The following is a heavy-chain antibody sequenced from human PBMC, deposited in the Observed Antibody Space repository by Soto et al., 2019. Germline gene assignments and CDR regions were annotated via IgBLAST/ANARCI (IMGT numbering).Heavy chain of an antibody. CDR3: ESTLYSSSYHYFDS. D-gene: IGHD6-6*01. J-gene: IGHJ4*02. CDR1: GYSFTSYW. V-gene: IGHV5-10-1*01. CDR2: IDPSDSYT. Sequence: GESLKISCKGSGYSFTSYWISWVRQMPGKGLEWMGRIDPSDSYTNYSPSFQGHVTISADKSISTAYLQWSSLKASDTAMYYCESTLYSSSYHYFDSWGQGTLVTVSS.